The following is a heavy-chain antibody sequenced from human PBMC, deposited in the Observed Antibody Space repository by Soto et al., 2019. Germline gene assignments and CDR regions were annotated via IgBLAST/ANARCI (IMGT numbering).Heavy chain of an antibody. J-gene: IGHJ5*02. CDR2: IYYSGST. Sequence: QVQLQESGPGLVKPSETLSLTCTVSGGSISSYYWSWIRQPPGKGLEWIGYIYYSGSTNYNPSLKSRVTISVDTSKNQFSLKLSSVTAADTAVYYCARLRGYCSSTSCFFWFDPWGQGTLVTVSS. CDR1: GGSISSYY. CDR3: ARLRGYCSSTSCFFWFDP. D-gene: IGHD2-2*01. V-gene: IGHV4-59*08.